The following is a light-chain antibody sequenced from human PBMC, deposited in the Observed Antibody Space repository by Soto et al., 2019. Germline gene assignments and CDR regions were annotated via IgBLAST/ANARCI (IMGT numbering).Light chain of an antibody. CDR1: SSNIGRNT. CDR3: AAWDDSLNPWA. V-gene: IGLV1-44*01. CDR2: GSD. Sequence: QSVLTQPPSASGTPGQRVTISCSGSSSNIGRNTVKWYRQLPGTAPKLLIGGSDQRPSGVPDRFSGSQSGTSASLAISGLQSEDEADYICAAWDDSLNPWAFGGGPKLTVL. J-gene: IGLJ3*02.